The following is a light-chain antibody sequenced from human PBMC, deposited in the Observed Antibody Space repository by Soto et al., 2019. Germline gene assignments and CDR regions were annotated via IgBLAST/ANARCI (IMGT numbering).Light chain of an antibody. CDR2: GAS. J-gene: IGKJ1*01. Sequence: EIVLTQSPGTPSFSPGESGTLSCRASQSVSSSHLAWYQQKPGQAPRLLIYGASTRATGIPARFSGSGSGTEFTLTISSLQSEDFAVYYCQQYNNGWTFGQGTKVDIK. CDR3: QQYNNGWT. CDR1: QSVSSSH. V-gene: IGKV3-15*01.